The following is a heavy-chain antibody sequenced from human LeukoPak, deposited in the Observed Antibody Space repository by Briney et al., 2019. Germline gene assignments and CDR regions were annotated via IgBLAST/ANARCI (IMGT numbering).Heavy chain of an antibody. D-gene: IGHD2-2*01. J-gene: IGHJ1*01. CDR3: ARPTEYCSSTSCHRTEYFQH. CDR1: GGTFSSYV. V-gene: IGHV1-69*05. Sequence: ASVKVSCKASGGTFSSYVISWVRQAPGQGLEWMGGIIPIFGTANYAQKFQGRVTITTDESTSTAYMELSSLRSEDTAVYYCARPTEYCSSTSCHRTEYFQHWGQGTLVTVSS. CDR2: IIPIFGTA.